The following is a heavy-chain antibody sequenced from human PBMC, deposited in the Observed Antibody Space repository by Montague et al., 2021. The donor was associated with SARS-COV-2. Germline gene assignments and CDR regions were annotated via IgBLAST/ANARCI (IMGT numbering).Heavy chain of an antibody. CDR3: ARPLYEGFGEFFAYWFDP. CDR1: GYSFTSYW. Sequence: QSGAEVKKPGESLKISCKGSGYSFTSYWIGWVRQMPGKGLEWMGIIYPGDSDTRYSPSFQGQVTISADKSIRTAYLQWSSLKASDPAMYYFARPLYEGFGEFFAYWFDPWGQGTLVTVSS. V-gene: IGHV5-51*01. J-gene: IGHJ5*02. CDR2: IYPGDSDT. D-gene: IGHD3-10*01.